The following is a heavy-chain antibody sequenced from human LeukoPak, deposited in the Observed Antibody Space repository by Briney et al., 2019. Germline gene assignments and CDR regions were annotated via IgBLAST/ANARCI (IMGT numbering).Heavy chain of an antibody. D-gene: IGHD2-2*01. V-gene: IGHV3-7*01. CDR3: ARHFYCGSTSCYSYGMDV. CDR1: GFTFSTYW. CDR2: IKQDGSEK. J-gene: IGHJ6*02. Sequence: GGSLRLSCAASGFTFSTYWMSWVRQAPGEGLEWVANIKQDGSEKYFLDSVKGRFTISRDNAKNSLYLQMNSLRAEETAVYYCARHFYCGSTSCYSYGMDVWGQGTTVTVSS.